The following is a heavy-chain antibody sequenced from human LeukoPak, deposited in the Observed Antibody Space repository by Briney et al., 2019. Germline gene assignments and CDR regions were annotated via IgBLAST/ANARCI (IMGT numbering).Heavy chain of an antibody. Sequence: GGSLRLSCAASGFTFSSYWMSWVRQAPGKGLEWVANIKQDGSEKYYVDSVKGRFTISRDNAKNSLYLQMNSLRAEDTAVYYCARGRMLYYYYSSGYPFDYWGQGSLVTVSS. CDR2: IKQDGSEK. D-gene: IGHD3-22*01. J-gene: IGHJ4*02. V-gene: IGHV3-7*04. CDR3: ARGRMLYYYYSSGYPFDY. CDR1: GFTFSSYW.